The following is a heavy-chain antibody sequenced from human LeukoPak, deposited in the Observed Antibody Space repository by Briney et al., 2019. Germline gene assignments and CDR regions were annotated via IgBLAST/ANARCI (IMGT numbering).Heavy chain of an antibody. Sequence: SVKVSCKASGGTFSSYTISWVRQAPGQGLEWMGGIIPIFGTANYAQKFQGRVTITTDESTSTAYMELSSLRSEDTAVYYCARDVLSSGYIFTHYYMDVWGKGTTVTVSS. J-gene: IGHJ6*03. V-gene: IGHV1-69*05. CDR2: IIPIFGTA. CDR3: ARDVLSSGYIFTHYYMDV. D-gene: IGHD3-22*01. CDR1: GGTFSSYT.